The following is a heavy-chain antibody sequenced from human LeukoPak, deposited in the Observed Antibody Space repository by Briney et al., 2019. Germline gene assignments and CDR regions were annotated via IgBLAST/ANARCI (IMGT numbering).Heavy chain of an antibody. Sequence: GGSLRLSCAASGFTVGSNYMSWVRQAPGKGLEWVSIIYSGGGNTYYADSVKGRFTISRDNSKNTLYLEMNSLRAEDTAVYYCARSFKGPDFDYWGQGTQVTVSS. V-gene: IGHV3-53*01. CDR3: ARSFKGPDFDY. CDR1: GFTVGSNY. CDR2: IYSGGGNT. J-gene: IGHJ4*02.